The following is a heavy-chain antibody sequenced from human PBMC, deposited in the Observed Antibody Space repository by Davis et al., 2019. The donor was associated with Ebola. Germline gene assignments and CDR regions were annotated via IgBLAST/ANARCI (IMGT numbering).Heavy chain of an antibody. Sequence: AASATLACHASAYPLNNYYINWVRQATGQAREWMGWMNRKNGNTGYAQKFQGRVTMTMNTSISTAYMELSSLRSEDTAVYYCARDIGEAEFFNHRGQGTLVTVTS. D-gene: IGHD2-15*01. V-gene: IGHV1-8*01. CDR2: MNRKNGNT. CDR1: AYPLNNYY. J-gene: IGHJ1*01. CDR3: ARDIGEAEFFNH.